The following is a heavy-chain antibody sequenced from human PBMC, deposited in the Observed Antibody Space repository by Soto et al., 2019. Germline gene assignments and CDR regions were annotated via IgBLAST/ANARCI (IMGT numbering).Heavy chain of an antibody. Sequence: QVQLVESGGGVVQPGRSLRLSCAASGFTFSSYAMHWVRQAPGKGLEWVAVISYDGSNKYYADSVKGRFTISRDNSKNTLYLQMNSLRAEDTAVYYCARGAAGTVTIDYWGQGTLVTVSS. CDR3: ARGAAGTVTIDY. D-gene: IGHD4-17*01. CDR2: ISYDGSNK. V-gene: IGHV3-30-3*01. CDR1: GFTFSSYA. J-gene: IGHJ4*02.